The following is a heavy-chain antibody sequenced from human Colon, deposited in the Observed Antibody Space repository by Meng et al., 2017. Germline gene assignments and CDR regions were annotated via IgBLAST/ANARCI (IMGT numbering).Heavy chain of an antibody. J-gene: IGHJ5*02. CDR2: IYYTGNT. CDR1: GASVSSDSHY. Sequence: QGQLQRSGPGLVRPSETLSLTCTVSGASVSSDSHYWSWIRQSPGKGLEWIGYIYYTGNTNYNPSLASRVSMSLDTSKNHFSLHLTSVTAADTAIYYCARVNGDFDEAWFDPWGQGTLVTVSS. D-gene: IGHD4-17*01. CDR3: ARVNGDFDEAWFDP. V-gene: IGHV4-61*03.